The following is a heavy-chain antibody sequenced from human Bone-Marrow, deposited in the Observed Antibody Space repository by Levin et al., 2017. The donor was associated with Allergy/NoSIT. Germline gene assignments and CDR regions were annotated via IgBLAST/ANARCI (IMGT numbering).Heavy chain of an antibody. J-gene: IGHJ6*02. V-gene: IGHV3-49*03. D-gene: IGHD1-26*01. CDR1: GFTFGDFA. CDR3: TREEWELLGDFYRGMDV. Sequence: QTGGSLRLSCKTSGFTFGDFALSWFRQAPGKGLEWVGLIRTTAYGGTTEYAASVKGRFIISRDDSKSIAYLQMNSLKTEDTGVYYCTREEWELLGDFYRGMDVWGQGTRVTVSS. CDR2: IRTTAYGGTT.